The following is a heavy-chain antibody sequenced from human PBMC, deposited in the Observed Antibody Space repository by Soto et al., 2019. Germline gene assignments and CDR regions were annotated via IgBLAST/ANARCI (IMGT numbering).Heavy chain of an antibody. D-gene: IGHD3-3*01. CDR3: ARDNTGLVGVDY. CDR2: ITVYNGNT. CDR1: GYIFSSYG. V-gene: IGHV1-18*01. Sequence: QVQLLQSGAEVKKPGASVKVYCKTSGYIFSSYGINWVRQAPGQGLEWMGWITVYNGNTQYAQKFQDRVTMTTDTSTSTAYMELMSLRSDDPAVYYCARDNTGLVGVDYWGQGTLVTVSS. J-gene: IGHJ4*02.